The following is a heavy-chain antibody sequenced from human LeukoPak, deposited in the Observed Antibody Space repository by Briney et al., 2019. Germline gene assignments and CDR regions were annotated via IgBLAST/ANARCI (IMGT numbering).Heavy chain of an antibody. V-gene: IGHV4-34*01. CDR2: INHSGST. Sequence: SETLSLTCAVYGGSFSGYYWSWVRQPPGKGLEWIGEINHSGSTNYNPYLMRRGTISADTTKNQISLMLSYVTAADKAVYYYAGRSLAAASPSFDYWRQGTLATVSS. CDR1: GGSFSGYY. CDR3: AGRSLAAASPSFDY. J-gene: IGHJ4*02. D-gene: IGHD6-13*01.